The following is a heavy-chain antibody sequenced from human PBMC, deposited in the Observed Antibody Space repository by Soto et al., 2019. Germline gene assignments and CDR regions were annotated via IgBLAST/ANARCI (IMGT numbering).Heavy chain of an antibody. CDR2: AYYSGST. CDR1: GGSISHYY. CDR3: ARDRSTYGGGGTGEVKENWFDP. Sequence: ASETLSLTCTVSGGSISHYYWSWIRQSPGKGLEWIGYAYYSGSTDYNPSLKSRVTMSVDTSKNQVSLKLNSVTTADTAVYYCARDRSTYGGGGTGEVKENWFDPWGPGTLVTVSS. D-gene: IGHD2-8*01. V-gene: IGHV4-59*01. J-gene: IGHJ5*02.